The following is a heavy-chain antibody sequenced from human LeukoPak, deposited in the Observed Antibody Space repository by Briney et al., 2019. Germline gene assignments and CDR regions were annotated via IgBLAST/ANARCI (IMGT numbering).Heavy chain of an antibody. Sequence: GGSLRLFCAASGFTFSSYGMHWVRQAPGKGLEWVAVISYDGSNKYYADSVKGRFTISRDNSKNTLYLQMNSLRAEDTAVYYCAKDWDSSGPDYWGQGTLVTVSS. CDR3: AKDWDSSGPDY. D-gene: IGHD3-22*01. J-gene: IGHJ4*02. V-gene: IGHV3-30*18. CDR2: ISYDGSNK. CDR1: GFTFSSYG.